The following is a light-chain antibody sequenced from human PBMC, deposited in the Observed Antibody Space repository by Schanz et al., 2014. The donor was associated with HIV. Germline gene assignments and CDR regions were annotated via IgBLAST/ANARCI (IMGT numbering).Light chain of an antibody. V-gene: IGLV2-23*02. J-gene: IGLJ3*02. CDR3: CSYAGSSTWV. CDR1: SSDVGGYNY. CDR2: DVS. Sequence: QSALTQPASVSGSPGQSITISCTGTSSDVGGYNYVSWYQQHPSKAPKLMIYDVSKRPSGVSNRFSGSKSGNTASLTISGLQAEDEADYYCCSYAGSSTWVFGGGTKVTVL.